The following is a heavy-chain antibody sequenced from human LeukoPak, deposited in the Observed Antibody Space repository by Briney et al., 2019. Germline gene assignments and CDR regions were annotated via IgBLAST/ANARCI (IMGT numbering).Heavy chain of an antibody. Sequence: ASVKVSCKASGYTFIDYYIHWVRQAPGQGLEWMGWINPTSGVTNYAQKFQGRVILTRDTSMSTANMDLTRLGFNDTAVYYCARIVPLAMHQGYWGQGTLVTVSS. J-gene: IGHJ4*02. D-gene: IGHD2/OR15-2a*01. CDR3: ARIVPLAMHQGY. V-gene: IGHV1-2*02. CDR2: INPTSGVT. CDR1: GYTFIDYY.